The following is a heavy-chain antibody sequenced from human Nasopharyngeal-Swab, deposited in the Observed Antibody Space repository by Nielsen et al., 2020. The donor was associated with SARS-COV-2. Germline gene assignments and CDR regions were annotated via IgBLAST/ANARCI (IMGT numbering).Heavy chain of an antibody. V-gene: IGHV3-23*01. D-gene: IGHD6-19*01. CDR3: AKGAGSGWNYFDY. CDR2: ISGSGGST. J-gene: IGHJ4*02. Sequence: GESLKISCAASGFTFSSYAMSWVRRAPGKGLEWVSAISGSGGSTYYADSVKGRFTISRDNSKNTLYLQMNSLRAEDTAVYYCAKGAGSGWNYFDYWGQGTLVTVSS. CDR1: GFTFSSYA.